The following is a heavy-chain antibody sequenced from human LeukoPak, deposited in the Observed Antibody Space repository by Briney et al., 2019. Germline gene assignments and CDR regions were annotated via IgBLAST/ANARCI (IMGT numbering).Heavy chain of an antibody. V-gene: IGHV3-21*05. Sequence: GGSLRLSCAASGFTFSSYSMNWVRQAPGKGLEWISYIGSSSSDIYNADSVKGRFTSSRDNAKNSLYLQMNSLRVEDTAVYYCAREKDDYVWGSDRIFDSWGRGIMVSVSS. CDR1: GFTFSSYS. D-gene: IGHD3-16*02. CDR3: AREKDDYVWGSDRIFDS. CDR2: IGSSSSDI. J-gene: IGHJ4*02.